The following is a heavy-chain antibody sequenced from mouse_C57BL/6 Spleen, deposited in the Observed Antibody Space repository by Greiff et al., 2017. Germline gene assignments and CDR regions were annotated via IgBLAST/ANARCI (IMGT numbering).Heavy chain of an antibody. V-gene: IGHV1-4*01. Sequence: VQLQQSGAELARPGASVKMSCKASGYTFTSYTMHWVKQRPGQGLEWIGYINPSSGYTKYNQKFKDKATLTADKSSSTAYIQLSSLTSEDSAVYYCARCTHFDYWGQGTTLTVSS. J-gene: IGHJ2*01. CDR3: ARCTHFDY. CDR1: GYTFTSYT. D-gene: IGHD5-1*01. CDR2: INPSSGYT.